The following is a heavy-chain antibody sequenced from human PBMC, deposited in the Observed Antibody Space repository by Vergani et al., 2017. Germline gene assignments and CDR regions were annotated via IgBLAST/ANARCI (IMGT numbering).Heavy chain of an antibody. D-gene: IGHD6-13*01. Sequence: QVDLVESGGGVVQPGRSLRLSCAASGFTFSSYGMHWVRQAPGKGLEWVAVISYDGSNKYYADSVKGRFTISRDNSKNTLYLQMNSLRAEDTAVYYCAKDRQQLVYYFDYWGQGTLVTVSS. V-gene: IGHV3-30*18. J-gene: IGHJ4*02. CDR1: GFTFSSYG. CDR3: AKDRQQLVYYFDY. CDR2: ISYDGSNK.